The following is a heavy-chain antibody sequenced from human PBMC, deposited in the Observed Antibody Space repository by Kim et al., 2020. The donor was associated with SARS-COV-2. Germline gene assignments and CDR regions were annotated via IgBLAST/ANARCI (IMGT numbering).Heavy chain of an antibody. CDR3: AKESTVITRRAYYYDGMDV. CDR1: GFTFDDYA. V-gene: IGHV3-9*01. D-gene: IGHD4-4*01. CDR2: ISWNSVSI. Sequence: GGSLILSCAASGFTFDDYAMHWVRQAPGKGLEWVSGISWNSVSIGYADSVKGRFTISRDNAKNSLYLQMNSLRAEDTALYYCAKESTVITRRAYYYDGMDVWGQGTTVTVSS. J-gene: IGHJ6*02.